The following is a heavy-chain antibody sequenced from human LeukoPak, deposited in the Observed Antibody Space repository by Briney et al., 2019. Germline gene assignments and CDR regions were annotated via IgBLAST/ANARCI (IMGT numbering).Heavy chain of an antibody. CDR1: GYTFTGYY. D-gene: IGHD3-22*01. V-gene: IGHV1-2*02. CDR3: AAMTYYYDSSPSYGMDV. CDR2: INPNSGGT. J-gene: IGHJ6*02. Sequence: ASVKVSCKASGYTFTGYYMHWVRQAPGQGLEWMGWINPNSGGTNYGQKFQGRVTMTRDTSISTAYMELSRPRSDDTAVYYCAAMTYYYDSSPSYGMDVWGQGTTVTVSS.